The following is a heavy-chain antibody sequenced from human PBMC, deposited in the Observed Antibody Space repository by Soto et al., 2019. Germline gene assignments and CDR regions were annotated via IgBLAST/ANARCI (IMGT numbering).Heavy chain of an antibody. J-gene: IGHJ4*02. CDR3: ARRYSSSHDF. CDR2: IYYTGST. D-gene: IGHD6-6*01. V-gene: IGHV4-59*01. Sequence: QVQLQESGPGLVKPSETLSLTCTVSGGSISSYYWSWIRQPPGKGLEWIGYIYYTGSTNYNPSLKSRVTISADTSKNQFSLKLTSVTAADTAVYYCARRYSSSHDFWGQGTLVTVSS. CDR1: GGSISSYY.